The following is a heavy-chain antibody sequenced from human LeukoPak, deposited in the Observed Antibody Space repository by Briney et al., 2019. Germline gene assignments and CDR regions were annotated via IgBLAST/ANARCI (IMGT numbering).Heavy chain of an antibody. CDR1: GFTFSNYA. CDR2: ITSNGGST. J-gene: IGHJ3*02. CDR3: ARDSSGWYGDAFDI. V-gene: IGHV3-64*01. Sequence: GGSLRLSCAASGFTFSNYAMHWVRQAPGKGLEYVSGITSNGGSTYNANSVKGRFIISRDNSKNTLYLQMDSLRAEDMAVYYCARDSSGWYGDAFDIWGQGTMVTVSS. D-gene: IGHD6-19*01.